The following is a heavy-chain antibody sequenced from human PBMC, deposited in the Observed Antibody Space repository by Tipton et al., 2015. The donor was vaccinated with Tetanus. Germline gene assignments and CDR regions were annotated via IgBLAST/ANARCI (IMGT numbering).Heavy chain of an antibody. J-gene: IGHJ4*02. CDR3: AREADCSGGSCFSGDFDI. Sequence: SLRLSCAASGFIFSSYGIHWVRQAPGKGLEWVAVSWYDGTDKYYADYVKGRFTISRDNSKNTLYLQMNSLRAEDTAVYYCAREADCSGGSCFSGDFDIWGQGTQVPVSS. D-gene: IGHD2-15*01. V-gene: IGHV3-33*01. CDR2: SWYDGTDK. CDR1: GFIFSSYG.